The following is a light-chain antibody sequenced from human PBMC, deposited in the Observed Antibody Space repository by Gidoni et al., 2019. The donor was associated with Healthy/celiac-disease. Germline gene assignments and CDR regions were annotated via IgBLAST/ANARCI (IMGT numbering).Light chain of an antibody. CDR3: QQYGSSPMCS. CDR2: GAS. Sequence: LTQSPCTLSLSPVDRSHLACRASQCVSSSYLAWYQQKPGQAPRLLINGASSRATGIPDRCIGSGSSTDFTLTISRLEPEDFAVDYCQQYGSSPMCSFGQGTKLEIK. V-gene: IGKV3-20*01. CDR1: QCVSSSY. J-gene: IGKJ2*04.